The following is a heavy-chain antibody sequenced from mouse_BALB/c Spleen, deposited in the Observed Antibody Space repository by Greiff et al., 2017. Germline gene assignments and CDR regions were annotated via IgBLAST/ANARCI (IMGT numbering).Heavy chain of an antibody. CDR2: IDPANGNT. CDR1: GFNIKDTY. Sequence: VQLQQSGAELVKPGASVKLSCTASGFNIKDTYMHWVKQRPEQGLEWIGRIDPANGNTKYDPKFQGKATITADTSSNTAYLQLSSLTSEDTAVYYCARGTARATRAMDYWGQGTSVTVSS. CDR3: ARGTARATRAMDY. D-gene: IGHD3-2*01. J-gene: IGHJ4*01. V-gene: IGHV14-3*02.